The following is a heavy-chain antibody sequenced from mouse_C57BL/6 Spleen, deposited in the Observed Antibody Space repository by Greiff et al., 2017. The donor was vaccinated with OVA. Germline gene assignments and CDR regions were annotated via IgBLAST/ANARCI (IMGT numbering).Heavy chain of an antibody. CDR3: ARRTTVVATDYFDY. Sequence: QVQLQQPGAELVRPGASVKLACKASGYTFTSYWMDWGEQRPGQGLEWIGNIYPSDSETHYNKKFKDKATLTVDKSSSTAYMQLSSLTSEDSAVYYCARRTTVVATDYFDYWGQGTTLTVSS. J-gene: IGHJ2*01. D-gene: IGHD1-1*01. CDR2: IYPSDSET. V-gene: IGHV1-61*01. CDR1: GYTFTSYW.